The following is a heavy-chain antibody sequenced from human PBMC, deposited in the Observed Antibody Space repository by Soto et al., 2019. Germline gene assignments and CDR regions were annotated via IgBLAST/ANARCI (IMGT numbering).Heavy chain of an antibody. V-gene: IGHV1-18*01. CDR3: ARGAAYGSSPLASFDV. CDR1: GYSFTKYG. CDR2: ISALNGKR. Sequence: QVQLEQSGSEVKKPGASVKVSCRYTGYSFTKYGIHWVRQAPGQGLEWMGWISALNGKRNSAPNFQARVTMTTVTPTSTAYLVLRSLSFADTAVYFWARGAAYGSSPLASFDVWGQGTEVIVS. D-gene: IGHD6-6*01. J-gene: IGHJ3*01.